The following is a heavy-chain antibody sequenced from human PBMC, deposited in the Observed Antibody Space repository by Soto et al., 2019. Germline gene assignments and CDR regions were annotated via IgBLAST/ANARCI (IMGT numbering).Heavy chain of an antibody. V-gene: IGHV3-30*18. Sequence: VQLLESGGGLIQPGGSLRLSCAASGFTFSYGIHWLRQAPGKGLEWVAYISYDSSNKFYGDSVKGRFTISRDNSKNRQFLQMKGLRAEDTAVYYCANLVIGYCSGNTCDDYWGQGTLVAVSS. CDR1: GFTFSYG. CDR3: ANLVIGYCSGNTCDDY. J-gene: IGHJ4*02. D-gene: IGHD2-15*01. CDR2: ISYDSSNK.